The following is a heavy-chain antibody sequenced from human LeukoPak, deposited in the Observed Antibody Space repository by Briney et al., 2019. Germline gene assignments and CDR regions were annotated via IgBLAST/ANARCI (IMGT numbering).Heavy chain of an antibody. J-gene: IGHJ4*02. V-gene: IGHV3-23*01. D-gene: IGHD6-13*01. CDR3: AKDLWYSGSRPPFFDY. CDR2: ISGSGGST. Sequence: PGGSLRLSCAASGFTFSSYAMSWVRQAPGKGLEWVSAISGSGGSTYYVDSVKGRFTISGDNSKNTLYLQMNSLRAEDTAVYYCAKDLWYSGSRPPFFDYWGQGTLVTVSS. CDR1: GFTFSSYA.